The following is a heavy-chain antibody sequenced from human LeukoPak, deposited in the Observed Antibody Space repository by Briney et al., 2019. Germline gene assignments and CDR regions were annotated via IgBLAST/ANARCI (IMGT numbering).Heavy chain of an antibody. V-gene: IGHV1-69*04. CDR1: GGTFSSYA. Sequence: GASVKVSCKASGGTFSSYAISWVRQAPGQGLEWMGRIIPILGIANYAQKFQGRVTITADKSTSTAYMELSSLRSEDTAVYYCASPLGALSGYGEGDAFDIWGQGTMVTVSS. CDR3: ASPLGALSGYGEGDAFDI. D-gene: IGHD5-12*01. CDR2: IIPILGIA. J-gene: IGHJ3*02.